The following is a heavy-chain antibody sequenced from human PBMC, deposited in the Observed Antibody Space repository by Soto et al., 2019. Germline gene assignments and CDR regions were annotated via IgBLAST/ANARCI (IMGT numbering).Heavy chain of an antibody. CDR3: ARLYGSRGLFDY. D-gene: IGHD6-13*01. CDR1: SGSSRSGDYY. CDR2: IYYSGST. V-gene: IGHV4-31*03. J-gene: IGHJ4*02. Sequence: PSETLSLTCTVSSGSSRSGDYYWSWIRQHPGKGLEWIGYIYYSGSTYYNPSLKSRVTISVDTSKNQFSLKLSSVTAADTAVYYCARLYGSRGLFDYWGQGTLVTVSA.